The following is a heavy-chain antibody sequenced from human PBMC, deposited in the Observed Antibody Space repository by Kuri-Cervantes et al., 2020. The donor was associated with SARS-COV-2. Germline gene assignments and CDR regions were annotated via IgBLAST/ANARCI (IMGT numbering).Heavy chain of an antibody. CDR2: INYSGST. V-gene: IGHV4-31*03. CDR1: GGSISSGGYY. Sequence: SETLSLTCTVSGGSISSGGYYWSWIRQPPGQGREWSGYINYSGSTYYNPSLKSRVTIPVDTSKNQFSLKLSSVTAADTSVYSFARAAPDYCSGNSCYMDLGWYFDLWGQGTLVTVSS. J-gene: IGHJ2*01. D-gene: IGHD2-2*02. CDR3: ARAAPDYCSGNSCYMDLGWYFDL.